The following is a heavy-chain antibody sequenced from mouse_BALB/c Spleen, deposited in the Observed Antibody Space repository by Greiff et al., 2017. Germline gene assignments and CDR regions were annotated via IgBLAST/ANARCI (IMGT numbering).Heavy chain of an antibody. CDR2: ISSGGGST. Sequence: DVKLVESGGGLVKPGGSLKLSCAASGFAFSSYDMSWVRQTPEKRLEWVAYISSGGGSTYYPDTVKGRFTISRDNAKNTLYLQMSSLKSEDTAMYYCARQGAYYRYPFAYWGQGTLVTVSA. V-gene: IGHV5-12-1*01. J-gene: IGHJ3*01. CDR3: ARQGAYYRYPFAY. CDR1: GFAFSSYD. D-gene: IGHD2-14*01.